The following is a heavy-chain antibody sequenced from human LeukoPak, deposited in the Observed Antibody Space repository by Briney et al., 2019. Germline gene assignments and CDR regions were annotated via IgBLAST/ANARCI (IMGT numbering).Heavy chain of an antibody. V-gene: IGHV4-59*01. J-gene: IGHJ3*02. CDR3: ARVERVLRYFDWFPDAFDI. CDR2: IYYSGST. D-gene: IGHD3-9*01. Sequence: SETLSLTCTVSGGSISSYYWSWIRQPPGKGLEWIGYIYYSGSTNYNPSLKSRVTISVDTSKNQFSLKLSSVTAADTAVYYCARVERVLRYFDWFPDAFDIWGQGTMVTVSS. CDR1: GGSISSYY.